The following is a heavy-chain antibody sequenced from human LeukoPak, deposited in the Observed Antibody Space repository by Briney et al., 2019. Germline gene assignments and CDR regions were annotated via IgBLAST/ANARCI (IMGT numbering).Heavy chain of an antibody. J-gene: IGHJ6*02. CDR3: ARDRFSGSPCHMDV. D-gene: IGHD6-25*01. CDR2: IWYDGSNK. CDR1: GFSFSSYG. Sequence: PGRSLRLSCAASGFSFSSYGMHWVRQAPGKGLEWVAVIWYDGSNKYSADSVKGRFTISRDNPKNTLYLQMNSLRAEDTAVYYCARDRFSGSPCHMDVWGQGTAVTVS. V-gene: IGHV3-33*01.